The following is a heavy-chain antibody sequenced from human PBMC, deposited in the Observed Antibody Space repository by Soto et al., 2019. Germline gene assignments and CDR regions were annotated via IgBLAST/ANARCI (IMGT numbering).Heavy chain of an antibody. CDR3: ARQMSTSETDHWVYYFDS. V-gene: IGHV5-10-1*03. Sequence: EVQLEQSGAEVKKAGESLRISCKGSGYSFAGYWITWVRQKPGKGLEWMGRIDPSDSATNYSPAFRGHVTISGDRSINTVYLQWNNLQASDTAVYYCARQMSTSETDHWVYYFDSWGQGTLVTVSS. CDR2: IDPSDSAT. J-gene: IGHJ4*02. CDR1: GYSFAGYW. D-gene: IGHD1-1*01.